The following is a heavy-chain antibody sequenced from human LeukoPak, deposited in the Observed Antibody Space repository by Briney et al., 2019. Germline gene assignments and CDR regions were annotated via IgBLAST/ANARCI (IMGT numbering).Heavy chain of an antibody. Sequence: SGGSLRLSCAASGFTFSSYATSWVRQAPGKGLEWVSAISGSGGSTYYADSVKGRFTISRDNSKNTLYLQMNSLRAEDTAVYYCARASSTTWYLFDYWGQGTLVTVSS. CDR1: GFTFSSYA. D-gene: IGHD6-13*01. CDR2: ISGSGGST. V-gene: IGHV3-23*01. CDR3: ARASSTTWYLFDY. J-gene: IGHJ4*02.